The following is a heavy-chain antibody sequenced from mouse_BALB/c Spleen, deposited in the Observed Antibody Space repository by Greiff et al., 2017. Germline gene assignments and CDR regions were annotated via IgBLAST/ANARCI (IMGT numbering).Heavy chain of an antibody. CDR2: INPGSGGT. J-gene: IGHJ4*01. CDR1: GYAFTNYL. CDR3: ARLPMDY. V-gene: IGHV1-54*01. Sequence: VKLVASGAELVRPGTSVKVSCKASGYAFTNYLIEWVKQRPGQGLEWIGVINPGSGGTNYNEKFKGKATLTADKSSSTAYMQLSSLTSDDSAVYFCARLPMDYWGQGTSVTVSS.